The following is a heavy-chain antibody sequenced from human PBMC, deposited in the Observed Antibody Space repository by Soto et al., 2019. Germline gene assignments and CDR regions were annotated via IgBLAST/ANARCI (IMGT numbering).Heavy chain of an antibody. CDR2: ISYDGSNK. CDR3: AKDAMRGYSGYDGYYYYMDV. CDR1: GFTFSSYG. Sequence: QVQLVESGGGVVQPGRSLRLSCAASGFTFSSYGMHWVRQAPGKGLEWVAVISYDGSNKYYADSVKGRFTISRDNSKNTLYLQMSSLRAEDTAVYYCAKDAMRGYSGYDGYYYYMDVWGKGTTVTVSS. D-gene: IGHD5-12*01. J-gene: IGHJ6*03. V-gene: IGHV3-30*18.